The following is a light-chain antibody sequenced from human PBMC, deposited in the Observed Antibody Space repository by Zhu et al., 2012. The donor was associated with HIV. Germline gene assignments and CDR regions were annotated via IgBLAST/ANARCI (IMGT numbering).Light chain of an antibody. Sequence: IVLTQSPATLSLSPGERATVSCRASGSVRSFLAWYQQKPGQAPRLLIYDTSKRATGIPARFSGSGSGTDFTLTISSLEPEDFATYFCQHLTLYPTFGGGSKVEIK. CDR3: QHLTLYPT. CDR2: DTS. J-gene: IGKJ4*01. CDR1: GSVRSF. V-gene: IGKV3-11*01.